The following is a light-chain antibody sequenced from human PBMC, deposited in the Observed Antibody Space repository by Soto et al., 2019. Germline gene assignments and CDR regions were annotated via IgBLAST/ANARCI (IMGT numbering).Light chain of an antibody. CDR1: QSVSSSY. CDR2: GAS. V-gene: IGKV3-20*01. Sequence: EIMLTQSPGTLSLSPGERATLSCRTSQSVSSSYLAWYQQKPGQAPRLLIYGASSRASGIPDRISGSGSGTDFTLTISRLEPEDFAVYYCQQYGSSPPLTFGGGTKVDIK. J-gene: IGKJ4*01. CDR3: QQYGSSPPLT.